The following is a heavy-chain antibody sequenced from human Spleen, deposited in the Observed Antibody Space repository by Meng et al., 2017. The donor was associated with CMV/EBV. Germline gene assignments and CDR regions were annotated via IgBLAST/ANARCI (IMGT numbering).Heavy chain of an antibody. Sequence: GSLRLSCTVSGVSVSSSGYNWGWIRQPPGKGLEWIGNINSDGSTFYSPSLKSRVSISLDTSKMQFFLKLTSVTAADTAVYYCATSPDGPAGFDYWGQGVLVTVSS. D-gene: IGHD2-2*01. CDR1: GVSVSSSGYN. CDR3: ATSPDGPAGFDY. V-gene: IGHV4-39*07. J-gene: IGHJ4*02. CDR2: INSDGST.